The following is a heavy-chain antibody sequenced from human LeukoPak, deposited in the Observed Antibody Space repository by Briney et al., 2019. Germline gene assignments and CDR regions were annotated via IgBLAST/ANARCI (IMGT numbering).Heavy chain of an antibody. D-gene: IGHD1-26*01. V-gene: IGHV1-2*02. J-gene: IGHJ4*02. CDR3: AREVFGATMIDY. Sequence: ASVTVSCKASGYTFTGYYMHWVPQAPGQGLEWMGWITPNSGGTNYAQKFQGRVTMTRDTAISTAYMELSRLRSDDTAVYYCAREVFGATMIDYWGQGTLVTVSS. CDR2: ITPNSGGT. CDR1: GYTFTGYY.